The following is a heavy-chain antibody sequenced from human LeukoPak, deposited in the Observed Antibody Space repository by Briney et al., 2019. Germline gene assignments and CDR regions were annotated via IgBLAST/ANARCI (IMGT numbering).Heavy chain of an antibody. V-gene: IGHV3-23*01. Sequence: PGGSLRLSCAASGFAFSSYAMSWVRQAPGKGLEWVSAISGSGGSTYYADSVKGRFTISRDNSKNTLYLQMNSLRAEDTAVYYCAKAAPDGTIFGVAGLFDYWGQGTLVTVSS. D-gene: IGHD3-3*01. J-gene: IGHJ4*02. CDR3: AKAAPDGTIFGVAGLFDY. CDR2: ISGSGGST. CDR1: GFAFSSYA.